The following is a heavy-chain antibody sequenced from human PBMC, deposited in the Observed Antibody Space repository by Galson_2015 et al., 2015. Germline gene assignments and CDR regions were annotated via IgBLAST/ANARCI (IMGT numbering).Heavy chain of an antibody. CDR2: IIPIFGTA. D-gene: IGHD1-7*01. Sequence: SVKVSCKASGGTFSSYAISWVRQAPGQGLEWMGGIIPIFGTANYARKFQGRVTITADESTSTAYMELSSLRSEDTAVYYCASRITGTTYGMDVWGQGTTVTVSS. CDR1: GGTFSSYA. J-gene: IGHJ6*02. V-gene: IGHV1-69*13. CDR3: ASRITGTTYGMDV.